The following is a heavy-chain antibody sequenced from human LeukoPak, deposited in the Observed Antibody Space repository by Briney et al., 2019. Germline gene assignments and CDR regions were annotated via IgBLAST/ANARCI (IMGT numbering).Heavy chain of an antibody. J-gene: IGHJ4*02. Sequence: SQTLSLTRAISGDSVSSNSAAWNWIRQSPSRGLEWLGRTYYRSKWYNHYAVSVKSRITINPDTSNNHVSLQLNSVTPEDTAVYYCARSNSGTIDYWGQGTLVTVSS. CDR3: ARSNSGTIDY. D-gene: IGHD6-19*01. CDR1: GDSVSSNSAA. V-gene: IGHV6-1*01. CDR2: TYYRSKWYN.